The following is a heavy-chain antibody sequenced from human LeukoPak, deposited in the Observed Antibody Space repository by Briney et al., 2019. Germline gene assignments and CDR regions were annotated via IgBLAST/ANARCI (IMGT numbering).Heavy chain of an antibody. V-gene: IGHV3-23*01. CDR2: ISGSATST. J-gene: IGHJ4*02. Sequence: SGGSLRLSCAASGFTFSSYAMSCVRQAPGKGLEWVSAISGSATSTSYADSVKGRFTISRDNSKNTLYLQMNSLRAEDTAIYYCAKNVESDYWGQGTLVTVSS. D-gene: IGHD1-1*01. CDR1: GFTFSSYA. CDR3: AKNVESDY.